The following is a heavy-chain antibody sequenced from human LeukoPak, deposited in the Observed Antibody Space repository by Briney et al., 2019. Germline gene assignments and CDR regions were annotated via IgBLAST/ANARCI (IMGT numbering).Heavy chain of an antibody. V-gene: IGHV3-74*01. CDR3: ARDSWGLVAGS. D-gene: IGHD2-15*01. Sequence: GGSLRLSCAASGFTFSTYWMHWVRQAPGKGLVWVSRINIDGSSTSYVDSVKGRFTISRDNVKNTLYLQMSSLRAEDTAVYYCARDSWGLVAGSWGLGTLVTVSA. J-gene: IGHJ5*02. CDR1: GFTFSTYW. CDR2: INIDGSST.